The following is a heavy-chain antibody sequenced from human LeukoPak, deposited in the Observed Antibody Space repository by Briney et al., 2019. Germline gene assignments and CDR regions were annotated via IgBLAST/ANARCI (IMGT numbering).Heavy chain of an antibody. CDR3: AKEREGGESSGYYYYGMDV. CDR2: IKAKSGGT. CDR1: GYTFIGSY. V-gene: IGHV1-2*06. J-gene: IGHJ6*02. D-gene: IGHD3-22*01. Sequence: ASVKVSCKASGYTFIGSYMHWVRQAPGQGLEWMGRIKAKSGGTNYAQKFQDRVTMTRDTSISTVYMELRRLRSDDTAVYYCAKEREGGESSGYYYYGMDVWGQGTTVTVSS.